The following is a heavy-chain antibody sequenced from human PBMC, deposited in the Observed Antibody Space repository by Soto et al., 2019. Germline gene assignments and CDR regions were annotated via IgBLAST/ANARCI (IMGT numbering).Heavy chain of an antibody. CDR2: ISGSGFKK. CDR1: DFTFSTYA. J-gene: IGHJ5*02. V-gene: IGHV3-23*01. Sequence: GGSLRLSCAASDFTFSTYAMSWVRQAPGKGLEWISSISGSGFKKYYADSVKGRFTISRDNSKSTVYLELNNLSAEDTAVYHCAKNQGVELVPLATVDWFDPWGQGSVVTVSS. D-gene: IGHD1-26*01. CDR3: AKNQGVELVPLATVDWFDP.